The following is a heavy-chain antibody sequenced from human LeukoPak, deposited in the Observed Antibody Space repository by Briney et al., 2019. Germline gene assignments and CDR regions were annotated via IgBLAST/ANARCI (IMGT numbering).Heavy chain of an antibody. CDR1: GFTFRNYA. CDR3: ARGIDYGANWDAFDI. D-gene: IGHD4-23*01. V-gene: IGHV3-48*01. J-gene: IGHJ3*02. Sequence: PGGSLRLSCAASGFTFRNYAMNWVRQAPGKGLEWVSYISSSSSFIYYADSVKGRFTISRDNAKNSLYLQMNSLRAEDTAVYYCARGIDYGANWDAFDIWGQGTMVTVSS. CDR2: ISSSSSFI.